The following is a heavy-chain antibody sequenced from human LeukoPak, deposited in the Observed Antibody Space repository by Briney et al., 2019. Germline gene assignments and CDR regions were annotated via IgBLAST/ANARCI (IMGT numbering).Heavy chain of an antibody. D-gene: IGHD1-26*01. CDR3: ARGGPIVGITTWIFDH. V-gene: IGHV1-2*02. Sequence: ASVKVSCKAFGYTFTDYYMHWVRQAPGQGLEWMGWINTNSGGTNYAQNFQGRVTMTRDTSMSTAYMELSRLTSDDTAVYYCARGGPIVGITTWIFDHWGQGTLVTASS. CDR2: INTNSGGT. J-gene: IGHJ4*02. CDR1: GYTFTDYY.